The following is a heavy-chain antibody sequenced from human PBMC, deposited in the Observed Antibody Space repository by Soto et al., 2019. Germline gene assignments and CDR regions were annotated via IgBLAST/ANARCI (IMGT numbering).Heavy chain of an antibody. D-gene: IGHD3-3*01. CDR1: GGSISSSSYY. Sequence: QLQLQESGPGLVKPSETLSLTCTVSGGSISSSSYYWGWIRQPPGKGLEWIGSIYYSGSTYYNPSLKSRVTISVDTSKNQFSLKLSSVTAADTAVYYCARHGRSTIFGVVIKESDAFDIWGQGTMVTVSS. CDR2: IYYSGST. CDR3: ARHGRSTIFGVVIKESDAFDI. J-gene: IGHJ3*02. V-gene: IGHV4-39*01.